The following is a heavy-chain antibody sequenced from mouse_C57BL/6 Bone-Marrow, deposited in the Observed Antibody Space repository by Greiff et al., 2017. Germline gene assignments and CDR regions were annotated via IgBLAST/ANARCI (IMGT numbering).Heavy chain of an antibody. Sequence: EVQGVESGAELVRPGASVKLSCTASGFNIKDDYMHWVKQRPEQGLEWIGWIDPENGDTEYASKFQGKATITADTSSNTAYLQLSSLTSEDTAVYYCTTSSLFYFDYWGQGTTLTVSS. CDR2: IDPENGDT. D-gene: IGHD1-3*01. J-gene: IGHJ2*01. CDR3: TTSSLFYFDY. V-gene: IGHV14-4*01. CDR1: GFNIKDDY.